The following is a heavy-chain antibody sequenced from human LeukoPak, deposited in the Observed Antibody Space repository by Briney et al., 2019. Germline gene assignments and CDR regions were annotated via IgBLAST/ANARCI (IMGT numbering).Heavy chain of an antibody. Sequence: GESLKISCRGSGHSFTSYWIGWVRQMPGKGLEWMGIIYPGDSDIRYSPSFQGQVTISADKSISTAYLQWSSLKASDTAMYYCARSAPPGYSSGHFDYWGQGTLVTVSS. CDR1: GHSFTSYW. D-gene: IGHD6-19*01. CDR3: ARSAPPGYSSGHFDY. CDR2: IYPGDSDI. V-gene: IGHV5-51*01. J-gene: IGHJ4*02.